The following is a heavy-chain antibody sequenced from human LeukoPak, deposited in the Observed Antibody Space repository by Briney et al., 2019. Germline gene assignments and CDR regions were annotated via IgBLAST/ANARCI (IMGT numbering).Heavy chain of an antibody. D-gene: IGHD3-22*01. CDR3: ARVDLYYDSSGYSQAANDY. V-gene: IGHV1-18*04. CDR2: VSAYNGNT. CDR1: GYTSTDYY. Sequence: ASVKVSCKASGYTSTDYYIHWVRQAPGQRLEWMGWVSAYNGNTKYAQNFQGRVTMTTDTSTSTAYMELRSLRSDDTAVYYCARVDLYYDSSGYSQAANDYWGQGTLVTVSS. J-gene: IGHJ4*02.